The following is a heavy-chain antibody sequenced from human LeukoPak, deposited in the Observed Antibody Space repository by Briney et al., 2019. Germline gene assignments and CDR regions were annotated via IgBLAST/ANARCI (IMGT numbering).Heavy chain of an antibody. CDR2: ISWNSGSI. D-gene: IGHD3-9*01. CDR3: AKVHDILTGYDRYYFDY. J-gene: IGHJ4*02. V-gene: IGHV3-9*01. CDR1: GFTFDDYA. Sequence: GGSLRLSCAASGFTFDDYAMHWVRQAPGKGLEWVSGISWNSGSIGYADSVKGRFTISRDYAKNSLYLQMNSLRAEDTALYYCAKVHDILTGYDRYYFDYWGQGTLVTVSS.